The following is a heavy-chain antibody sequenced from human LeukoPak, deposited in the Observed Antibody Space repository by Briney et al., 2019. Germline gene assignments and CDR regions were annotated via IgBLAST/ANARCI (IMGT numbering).Heavy chain of an antibody. J-gene: IGHJ4*02. CDR2: IYYSGST. V-gene: IGHV4-59*01. CDR3: ARGAMGKLRYFDWLSFDY. D-gene: IGHD3-9*01. Sequence: SETLSLTCAVSGGSLSSYYWSWIRQPPGKGLEWIGYIYYSGSTNYNPSLKSRVTISVDTSKNQFSLKLSSVTAADTAVYYCARGAMGKLRYFDWLSFDYWGQGTLVTVSS. CDR1: GGSLSSYY.